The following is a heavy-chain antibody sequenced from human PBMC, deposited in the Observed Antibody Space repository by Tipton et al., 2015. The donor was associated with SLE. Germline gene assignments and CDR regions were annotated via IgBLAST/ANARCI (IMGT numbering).Heavy chain of an antibody. D-gene: IGHD1-26*01. J-gene: IGHJ4*02. Sequence: SLRLSCAASGFNFDNYGMSWVRQAPGKGLEWVSAISGSGVDPYYTDSVKGRFTISRDNSRNTLYLQMNSLRAEDTAVYYCARALTGAGVGWGQGTLVTVSS. CDR1: GFNFDNYG. V-gene: IGHV3-23*01. CDR2: ISGSGVDP. CDR3: ARALTGAGVG.